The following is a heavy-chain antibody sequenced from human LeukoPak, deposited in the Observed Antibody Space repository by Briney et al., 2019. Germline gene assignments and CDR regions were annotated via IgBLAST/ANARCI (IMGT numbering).Heavy chain of an antibody. CDR3: ARDNDFTNYY. CDR2: ISTSSSTI. V-gene: IGHV3-48*04. J-gene: IGHJ4*02. D-gene: IGHD4-11*01. CDR1: GFTFSNYN. Sequence: GSLRLSFAASGFTFSNYNMNWVRQAPGKGLEWISYISTSSSTIYYADSVRGRFTISRDDATLYLQMNSLRAEDTAVYYCARDNDFTNYYWGQGTLVTVSS.